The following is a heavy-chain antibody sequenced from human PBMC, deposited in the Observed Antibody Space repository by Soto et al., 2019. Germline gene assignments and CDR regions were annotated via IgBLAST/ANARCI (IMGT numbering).Heavy chain of an antibody. J-gene: IGHJ6*02. CDR2: IWYDGSNK. D-gene: IGHD5-12*01. Sequence: GESLRHSCAASGFTFSSYRMHWVRQPPGKGLEGVAVIWYDGSNKYYADSVKGRFTISRDNSKNTLYLQMNSLRAEDTAVHYCARASAGGYDYQYYYYYGMDFWGQGTTVTVSS. CDR1: GFTFSSYR. CDR3: ARASAGGYDYQYYYYYGMDF. V-gene: IGHV3-33*01.